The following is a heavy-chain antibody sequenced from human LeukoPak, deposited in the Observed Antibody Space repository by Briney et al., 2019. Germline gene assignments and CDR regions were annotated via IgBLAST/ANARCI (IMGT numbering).Heavy chain of an antibody. CDR1: GFTFSSYG. V-gene: IGHV3-30*03. D-gene: IGHD4-17*01. Sequence: PGRSLRPSCAASGFTFSSYGMHWVRQAPGKGLEWVAVISYDGSNKYYADSVKGRFTISRDNSKNTLYLQMNSLRAEDTAVYYCATPTEEFDYWGQGTLVTVSS. CDR2: ISYDGSNK. CDR3: ATPTEEFDY. J-gene: IGHJ4*02.